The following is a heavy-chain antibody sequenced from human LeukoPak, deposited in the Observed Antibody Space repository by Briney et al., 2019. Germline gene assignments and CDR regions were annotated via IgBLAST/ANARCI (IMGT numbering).Heavy chain of an antibody. D-gene: IGHD3-16*01. Sequence: ASVKVSCNASGYILSDYYTHCVRQAPGRGFEWMGWISRYSGATKLAQKFQGRVTLTRDTSISTAYVELSNLASDDTGVYYCVSWACGNSDEASLDYWGQGTLVIVSS. CDR3: VSWACGNSDEASLDY. V-gene: IGHV1-2*02. CDR2: ISRYSGAT. J-gene: IGHJ4*02. CDR1: GYILSDYY.